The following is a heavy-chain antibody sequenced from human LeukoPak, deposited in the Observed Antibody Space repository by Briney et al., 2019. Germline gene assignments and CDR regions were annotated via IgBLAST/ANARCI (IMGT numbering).Heavy chain of an antibody. CDR2: IIPIFGTA. D-gene: IGHD4-23*01. CDR3: APDAYYGGNSDY. CDR1: GGTFSSYA. Sequence: SVKVSCKASGGTFSSYAISWVRQAPGQGLEWMGGIIPIFGTANYAQKFQGRVTITADESTSTAYMELSSLRSEDTAVYYCAPDAYYGGNSDYWGQGTLVTVSS. J-gene: IGHJ4*02. V-gene: IGHV1-69*13.